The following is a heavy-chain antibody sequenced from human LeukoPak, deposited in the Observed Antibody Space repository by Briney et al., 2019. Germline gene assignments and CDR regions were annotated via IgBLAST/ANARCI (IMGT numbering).Heavy chain of an antibody. J-gene: IGHJ4*02. CDR1: GGSISSYY. CDR3: ARFLGQPSSGEFDY. CDR2: IYYSGST. V-gene: IGHV4-59*08. D-gene: IGHD6-19*01. Sequence: SETLSLTCTVSGGSISSYYWSWIRQPPGKGLEWIGYIYYSGSTNYNPSLKSRVTISVDTSKNQFSLKLSSVTAADTAVYYCARFLGQPSSGEFDYWGQGTLVTVSS.